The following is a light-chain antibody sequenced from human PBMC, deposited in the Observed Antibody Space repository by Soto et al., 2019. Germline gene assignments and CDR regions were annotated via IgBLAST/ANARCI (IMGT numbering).Light chain of an antibody. Sequence: AIQLTQSPSSLSASVGDRGTITCRASQGISSALAWYQQKPGKAPKLLIYDASNLQSGAPSRFSRSGAGTDFTPTISSLQPADFALYYCQQFNADPFTFGPGTKVDIK. CDR2: DAS. CDR3: QQFNADPFT. J-gene: IGKJ3*01. CDR1: QGISSA. V-gene: IGKV1-13*02.